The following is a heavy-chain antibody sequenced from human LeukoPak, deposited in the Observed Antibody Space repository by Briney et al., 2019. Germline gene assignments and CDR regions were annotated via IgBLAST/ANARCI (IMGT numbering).Heavy chain of an antibody. CDR1: GFTFSNYG. V-gene: IGHV3-30*02. CDR2: IPYDGSNK. D-gene: IGHD3-22*01. CDR3: AKGFGASSGYSADY. Sequence: PGGSLRLSCAASGFTFSNYGMHWVRQVPGKGLEWVAFIPYDGSNKYYADSLKGRFTISRDNSKNTLYLQMNSLRAEDTAVYYCAKGFGASSGYSADYWGQGTLVTVS. J-gene: IGHJ4*02.